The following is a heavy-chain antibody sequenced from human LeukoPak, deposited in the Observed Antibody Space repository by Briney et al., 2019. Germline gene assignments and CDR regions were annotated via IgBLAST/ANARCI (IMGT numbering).Heavy chain of an antibody. D-gene: IGHD3-22*01. CDR1: GGSISSGGYY. V-gene: IGHV4-31*03. J-gene: IGHJ4*02. Sequence: SETLSLTCTVPGGSISSGGYYWSWIRQHPGKGLEWIGYIYYSGSTYYNPSLKSRVTISVDTSKNQFSLKLGSVTAADTAVYYCASTTYYYDSSGYSFDYWGQGTLVTVSS. CDR2: IYYSGST. CDR3: ASTTYYYDSSGYSFDY.